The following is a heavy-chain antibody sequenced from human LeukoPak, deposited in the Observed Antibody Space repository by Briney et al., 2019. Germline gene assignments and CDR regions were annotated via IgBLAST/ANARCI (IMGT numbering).Heavy chain of an antibody. Sequence: GGSLRLSCAASGFTFSTYSMNWVRQAPGKGLEWVSSITSSRIYIYYADSVKGRFTISRDNAKNSLYLQVNSLRAEDTAVYYCARDGSRGNLVTAPDFWGQGTLVTVSS. CDR3: ARDGSRGNLVTAPDF. CDR2: ITSSRIYI. CDR1: GFTFSTYS. D-gene: IGHD2-21*02. V-gene: IGHV3-21*01. J-gene: IGHJ4*02.